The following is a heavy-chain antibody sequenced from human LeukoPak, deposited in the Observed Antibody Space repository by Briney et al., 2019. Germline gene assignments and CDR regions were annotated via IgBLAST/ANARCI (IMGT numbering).Heavy chain of an antibody. Sequence: SETLSLTCTVCGGSISSYYWSWIRQPPGKGLEWIRYIYYSGSTNYNPSLKSRVTISVDTSKNQFSLKLSSVTAADTAVYYCARGRMPDYYDSSGYQRRFDYWGQGTLVTVSS. CDR1: GGSISSYY. J-gene: IGHJ4*02. V-gene: IGHV4-59*01. CDR2: IYYSGST. D-gene: IGHD3-22*01. CDR3: ARGRMPDYYDSSGYQRRFDY.